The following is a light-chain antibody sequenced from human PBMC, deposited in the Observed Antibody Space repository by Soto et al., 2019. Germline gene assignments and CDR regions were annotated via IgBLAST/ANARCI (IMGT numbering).Light chain of an antibody. J-gene: IGKJ3*01. Sequence: EIVLTQSPATLSLSPGERATLSCRASQSVSSYLAWYQQKHGQAPRLLIYYASNRAAGIPARFSGSGSGTDYTLTISSREPEDFAVDYCQQRSNWPPFTFGTGTKVDIK. V-gene: IGKV3-11*01. CDR2: YAS. CDR3: QQRSNWPPFT. CDR1: QSVSSY.